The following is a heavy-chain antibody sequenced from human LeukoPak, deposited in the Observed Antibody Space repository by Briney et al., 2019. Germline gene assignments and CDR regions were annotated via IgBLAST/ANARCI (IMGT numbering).Heavy chain of an antibody. CDR1: GYSFTGHH. CDR3: GRGRGYNWFDP. J-gene: IGHJ5*02. D-gene: IGHD5-12*01. V-gene: IGHV1-2*02. Sequence: ASVKVSCKASGYSFTGHHVHWVRQAPGQGPEWMGWAYPTNGATSSAPKFQGRVTMTTDTSISTAYMELSRLTSDDTAVYYCGRGRGYNWFDPWGQGTLVTVSS. CDR2: AYPTNGAT.